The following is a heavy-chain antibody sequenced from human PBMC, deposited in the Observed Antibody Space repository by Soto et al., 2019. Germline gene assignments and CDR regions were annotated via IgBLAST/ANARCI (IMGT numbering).Heavy chain of an antibody. V-gene: IGHV3-23*01. CDR1: GFTFSSYA. CDR3: AKDSSGYCSSTSCSQYGMDV. D-gene: IGHD2-2*01. CDR2: ISGSGGIT. J-gene: IGHJ6*01. Sequence: GGSLRLSCAASGFTFSSYALSCVRQAPGKGLEWVSAISGSGGITYYADSVKGRFTISRDNSKNTLYLQMHSLRAEDTAVYYCAKDSSGYCSSTSCSQYGMDVGGQGTTVTVSS.